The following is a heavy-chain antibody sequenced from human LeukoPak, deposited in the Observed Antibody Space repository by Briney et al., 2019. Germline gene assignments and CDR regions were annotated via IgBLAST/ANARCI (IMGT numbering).Heavy chain of an antibody. J-gene: IGHJ4*02. CDR2: INPNSGGT. D-gene: IGHD3-22*01. V-gene: IGHV1-2*02. CDR3: AREGYYDSSGYSPAFDY. CDR1: GYTFTGYY. Sequence: ASVKVPCKASGYTFTGYYMHWVRQAPGQGLEWMGWINPNSGGTNYAQKFQGRVTMTRDTSISTAYMELSRLRSDDTAVYYCAREGYYDSSGYSPAFDYWGQGTLVTVSS.